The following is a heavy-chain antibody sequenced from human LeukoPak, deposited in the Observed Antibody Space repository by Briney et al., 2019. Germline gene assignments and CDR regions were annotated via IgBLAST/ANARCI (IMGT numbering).Heavy chain of an antibody. D-gene: IGHD3-10*01. CDR3: AKGVYGSGSYPLDFDY. Sequence: GGSLRLSCAASGFTFSSYAMSWVRQAPGKGLEWVSAISGSGGSTYYADSVKGRFTISRDNSKNTLYLQMNGLRAEDTAVYYCAKGVYGSGSYPLDFDYWGQGTLVTVSS. CDR1: GFTFSSYA. J-gene: IGHJ4*02. V-gene: IGHV3-23*01. CDR2: ISGSGGST.